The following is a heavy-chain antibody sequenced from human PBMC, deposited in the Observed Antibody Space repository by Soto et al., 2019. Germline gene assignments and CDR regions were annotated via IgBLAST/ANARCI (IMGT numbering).Heavy chain of an antibody. CDR3: ARVHRDYYDSSGYNGYDY. CDR1: GYTFTGYY. J-gene: IGHJ4*02. D-gene: IGHD3-22*01. CDR2: INPNSGGT. Sequence: QVQLVQSGAEVKKPGASVKVSCKASGYTFTGYYMHWVRQAPGQGLEWMGWINPNSGGTNYAQKFQGRVTMTRDTSISTAYMELSSLRSDDTAVYYCARVHRDYYDSSGYNGYDYWGQGTLVTVSS. V-gene: IGHV1-2*02.